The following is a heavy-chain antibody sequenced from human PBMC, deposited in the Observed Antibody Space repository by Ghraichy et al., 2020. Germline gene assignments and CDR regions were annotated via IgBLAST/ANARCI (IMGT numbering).Heavy chain of an antibody. D-gene: IGHD6-19*01. Sequence: GESLNISCAASGFTFSSYSMNWVRQAPGKGLEWVSSISSSSSYIYYADSVKGRFTISRDNAKNSLYLQMNSLRAEDTAVYYCARVRRGIAVAGPIDYWGQGTLVTVSS. CDR2: ISSSSSYI. CDR3: ARVRRGIAVAGPIDY. CDR1: GFTFSSYS. J-gene: IGHJ4*02. V-gene: IGHV3-21*01.